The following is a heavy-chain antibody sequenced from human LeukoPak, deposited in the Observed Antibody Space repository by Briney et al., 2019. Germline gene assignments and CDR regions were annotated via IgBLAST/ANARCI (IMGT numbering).Heavy chain of an antibody. Sequence: GGSLRLSCAASGFTFSSYGMHWVRQAPGKGLEWVAVISYDGSNKYYADSVKGRFTISRDNSKNTLYLQMNSLRAEDTAVYYCAKDWGGVARGYYSYHFDYWGQGTLVTVSS. CDR3: AKDWGGVARGYYSYHFDY. V-gene: IGHV3-30*18. CDR1: GFTFSSYG. D-gene: IGHD3-22*01. J-gene: IGHJ4*02. CDR2: ISYDGSNK.